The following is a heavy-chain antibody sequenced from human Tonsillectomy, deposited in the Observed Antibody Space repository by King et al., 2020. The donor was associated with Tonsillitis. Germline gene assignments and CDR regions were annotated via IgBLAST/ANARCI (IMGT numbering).Heavy chain of an antibody. J-gene: IGHJ2*01. CDR3: ARSSAANLGYFDL. D-gene: IGHD6-25*01. Sequence: QLQESGPGLVKPSGTLSLTCAVSGGSISSSNWWSWVRQPPGKGLEWIGEIYHSGCTNYNPSLKSRVSISVDKSKNQFSLKLSSVTAADTAVYFCARSSAANLGYFDLWGRGILVTVSS. CDR1: GGSISSSNW. V-gene: IGHV4-4*02. CDR2: IYHSGCT.